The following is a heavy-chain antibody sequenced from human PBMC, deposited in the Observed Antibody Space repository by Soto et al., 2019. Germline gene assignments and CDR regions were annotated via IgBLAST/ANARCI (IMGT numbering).Heavy chain of an antibody. D-gene: IGHD4-17*01. CDR3: ARVRVDYGDYYYGMDV. CDR2: IIPSVGTP. CDR1: GGTFINYA. J-gene: IGHJ6*02. Sequence: QVQLVQSGAEVTKPGSSVKVSCKASGGTFINYAIHWVRQAPGQGLEWMGGIIPSVGTPNYAQKFQGRVTITADGSSNTAYMQLGSLRSEDTAVYYCARVRVDYGDYYYGMDVWGQGTTVAVSS. V-gene: IGHV1-69*12.